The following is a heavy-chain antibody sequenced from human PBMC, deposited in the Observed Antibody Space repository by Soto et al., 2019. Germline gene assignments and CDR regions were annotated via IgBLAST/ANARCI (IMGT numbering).Heavy chain of an antibody. J-gene: IGHJ5*02. CDR1: GGSISSYY. Sequence: SETLSLTCTVSGGSISSYYWSWVRQPPGKGLEWIGEIHHTGSANYNPSLMNRVTMSVDNSKKQFSLKLTSMTAADTAVYYCTRNDFFRFDPWGRGTLVNVSS. D-gene: IGHD2-21*02. CDR3: TRNDFFRFDP. CDR2: IHHTGSA. V-gene: IGHV4-59*12.